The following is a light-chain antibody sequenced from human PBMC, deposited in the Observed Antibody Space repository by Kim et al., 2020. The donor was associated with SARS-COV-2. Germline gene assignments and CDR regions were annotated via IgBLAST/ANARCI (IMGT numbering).Light chain of an antibody. CDR2: GKN. J-gene: IGLJ2*01. V-gene: IGLV3-19*01. CDR1: SLRSYY. CDR3: NSRDSSGNHLNVV. Sequence: GPTVRITCQGDSLRSYYASWYQQKPGQAPVLVIYGKNNRPSGIPDRFSGSSSGNTASLTITGAQAEDEADYYCNSRDSSGNHLNVVFGGGTKVTVL.